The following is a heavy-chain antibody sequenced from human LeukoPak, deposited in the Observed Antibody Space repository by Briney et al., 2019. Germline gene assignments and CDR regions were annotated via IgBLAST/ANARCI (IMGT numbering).Heavy chain of an antibody. CDR2: INHSGST. CDR1: DGSTTGYY. J-gene: IGHJ6*02. CDR3: ARVRYTVTTKAFYYYYGMDV. Sequence: SETLSLTCSVSDGSTTGYYWSWIRQPPGKGLEWIGEINHSGSTNYNPSLKSRVTISVDTSKNQFSLKLSSVTAADTAVYYCARVRYTVTTKAFYYYYGMDVWGQGTTVTVSS. V-gene: IGHV4-34*01. D-gene: IGHD4-17*01.